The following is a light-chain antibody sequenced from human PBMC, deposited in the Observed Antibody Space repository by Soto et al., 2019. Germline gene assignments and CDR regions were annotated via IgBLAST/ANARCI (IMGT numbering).Light chain of an antibody. CDR3: SSFTGSLAYV. CDR2: EVS. J-gene: IGLJ1*01. CDR1: SSDVGGYNY. V-gene: IGLV2-14*01. Sequence: QSALTQPASVSGSPGQSITISCTGTSSDVGGYNYVSWYQQQSGKAPKLMIHEVSNRPSGVSNRFSGSKSGNTASLTISGLQAEDEADYYCSSFTGSLAYVFGTGTKFAVL.